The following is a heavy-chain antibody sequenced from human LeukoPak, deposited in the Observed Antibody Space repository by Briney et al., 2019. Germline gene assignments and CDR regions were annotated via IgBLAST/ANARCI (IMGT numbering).Heavy chain of an antibody. CDR1: EFTFSGYW. CDR2: IKQDGSEK. Sequence: PGGSLRLSCAASEFTFSGYWMSWVRQAPGKGLEWVANIKQDGSEKYYVDSVKGRFTISRDNAKNSLYLQMNSLRAEDTAVYYCARGRLAYWGQGTLVTVSS. V-gene: IGHV3-7*03. J-gene: IGHJ4*02. CDR3: ARGRLAY.